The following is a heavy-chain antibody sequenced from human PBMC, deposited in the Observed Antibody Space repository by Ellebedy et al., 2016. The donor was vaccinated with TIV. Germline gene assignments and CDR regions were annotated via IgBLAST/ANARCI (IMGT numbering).Heavy chain of an antibody. CDR2: INRDGSSA. V-gene: IGHV3-74*01. CDR3: SYSSSWYIVSYYYYGMDV. J-gene: IGHJ6*02. CDR1: GFTFSNYW. Sequence: GESLKISCAASGFTFSNYWIHWVRQAPGKGLVWLSRINRDGSSANYADSVKGRFSISRDNSKNTLYVQMNSLRAEDTAVYYCSYSSSWYIVSYYYYGMDVWGQGTTVTVSS. D-gene: IGHD6-13*01.